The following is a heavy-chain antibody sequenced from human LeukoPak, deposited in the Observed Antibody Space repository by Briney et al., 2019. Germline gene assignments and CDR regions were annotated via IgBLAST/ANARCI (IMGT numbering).Heavy chain of an antibody. CDR1: RFTFSSYA. Sequence: GGSLRLSCAASRFTFSSYAMHWVRQAPGKGLEYVSAISSNGGSTYYANSVKGRFTISRDNSKNTLYLQMGSLRAEDMAVYYCARGGGYSYAFDYWGQGTLVTVSS. CDR3: ARGGGYSYAFDY. J-gene: IGHJ4*02. V-gene: IGHV3-64*01. D-gene: IGHD5-18*01. CDR2: ISSNGGST.